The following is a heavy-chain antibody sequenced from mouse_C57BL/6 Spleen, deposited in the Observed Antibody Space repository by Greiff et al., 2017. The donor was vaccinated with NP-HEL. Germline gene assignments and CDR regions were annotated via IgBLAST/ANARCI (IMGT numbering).Heavy chain of an antibody. D-gene: IGHD1-1*01. V-gene: IGHV1-7*01. CDR1: GYTFTSYW. Sequence: QVQLKQSGAELAKPGASVKLSCKASGYTFTSYWMHWVKQRPGQGLEWIGYINPSSGYTKYNQKFKDKATLTADKSSSTAYMQLSSLTYEDSAVYYCARLYYGSSPYWYFDVWGTGTTVTVSS. CDR2: INPSSGYT. J-gene: IGHJ1*03. CDR3: ARLYYGSSPYWYFDV.